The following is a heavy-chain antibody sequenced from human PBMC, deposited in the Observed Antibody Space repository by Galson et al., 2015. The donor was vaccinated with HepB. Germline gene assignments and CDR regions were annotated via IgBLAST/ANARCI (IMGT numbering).Heavy chain of an antibody. D-gene: IGHD1-26*01. CDR2: ISGSGGST. CDR1: GFTFSSYA. Sequence: SLRLSCAASGFTFSSYAMSWVRQAPGKGLEWVSAISGSGGSTYYADSVKGRFTISRDNSKNTLYLQMNSLRAEDTAVYYCAREEWELLCFQHWGQGTLVTVSS. CDR3: AREEWELLCFQH. V-gene: IGHV3-23*01. J-gene: IGHJ1*01.